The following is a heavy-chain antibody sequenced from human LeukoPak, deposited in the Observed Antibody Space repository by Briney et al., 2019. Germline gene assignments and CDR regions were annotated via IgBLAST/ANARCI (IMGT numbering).Heavy chain of an antibody. Sequence: PGGSLRLSCAASGFTFSTYAMSWVRQAPGKGLEWVSAISGSGGSTYYADSVKGRFTISRDNSKNTLFLQMNSLRAEDTAVYYCARRGGSSGYFDYWGQGTLVTVSS. J-gene: IGHJ4*02. CDR2: ISGSGGST. V-gene: IGHV3-23*01. CDR3: ARRGGSSGYFDY. CDR1: GFTFSTYA. D-gene: IGHD3-10*01.